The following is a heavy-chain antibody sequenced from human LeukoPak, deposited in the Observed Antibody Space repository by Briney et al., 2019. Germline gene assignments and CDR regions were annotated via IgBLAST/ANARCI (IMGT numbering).Heavy chain of an antibody. Sequence: GGSLRLSCAVSGFTFSTYALRWVRQAPGKGLEWVSPISGSGGSTYYADSVKGRFTISRDNSKNTLYLQMGSLRPEGMGVYYCARAFRPASDPHDFYDFWGRGTTVTASS. D-gene: IGHD3/OR15-3a*01. CDR3: ARAFRPASDPHDFYDF. CDR1: GFTFSTYA. J-gene: IGHJ3*01. CDR2: ISGSGGST. V-gene: IGHV3-23*01.